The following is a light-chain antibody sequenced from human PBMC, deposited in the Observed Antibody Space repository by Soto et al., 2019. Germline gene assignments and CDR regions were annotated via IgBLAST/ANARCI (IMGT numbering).Light chain of an antibody. V-gene: IGKV1-39*01. CDR3: QQSYSIPSIT. CDR1: QSINTY. CDR2: AAS. Sequence: DIPMTQSPSSLSASVGDRVTITCRASQSINTYLNWYQQKPGKAPKLLIYAASSLQSGVPSRFSGSGSGTDFTLTISSLQPEDFATYYCQQSYSIPSITFGQGTRL. J-gene: IGKJ5*01.